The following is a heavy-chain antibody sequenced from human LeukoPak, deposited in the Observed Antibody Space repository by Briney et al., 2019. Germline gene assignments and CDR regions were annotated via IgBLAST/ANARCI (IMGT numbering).Heavy chain of an antibody. D-gene: IGHD3-22*01. V-gene: IGHV3-23*01. CDR1: GFTFSSYA. J-gene: IGHJ4*02. CDR3: AKGSSGYCYVFDY. Sequence: GGSLRLSCAASGFTFSSYAMSWVRQAPGKGLEWVSAISGSGGSTYYADSVKGRFTISRDNSKNTLYLQMNSLRAEDTAGYYCAKGSSGYCYVFDYWGQGTLVTVSS. CDR2: ISGSGGST.